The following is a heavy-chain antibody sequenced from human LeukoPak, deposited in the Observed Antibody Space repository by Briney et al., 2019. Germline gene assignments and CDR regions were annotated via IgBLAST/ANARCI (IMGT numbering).Heavy chain of an antibody. J-gene: IGHJ4*02. CDR3: ARDVQLDY. V-gene: IGHV3-53*01. CDR1: GFTVSNNY. CDR2: LYTGGGA. Sequence: GGSLRLSCAASGFTVSNNYMSWVRQAPGKGLEWVSVLYTGGGAYYADSVKGRFTISRDNSKNTLYLQMNSLSAEDTAVYYCARDVQLDYWGQGTLVTVSS.